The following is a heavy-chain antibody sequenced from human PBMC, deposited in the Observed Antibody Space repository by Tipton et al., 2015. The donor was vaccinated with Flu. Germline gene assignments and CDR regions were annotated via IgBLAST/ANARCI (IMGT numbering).Heavy chain of an antibody. CDR3: ARAEGSGWPRYYSSGMDV. D-gene: IGHD6-19*01. CDR2: ISAYNGNT. Sequence: QLVQSGAEVKKPGASVKVSCKASGYTFTSYGISWVRQAPGQGLEWMGWISAYNGNTNYAQKLQGRVTMTTDTSTSTAYMELRSLRSDDTAVYYCARAEGSGWPRYYSSGMDVWGQGTTVTVSS. J-gene: IGHJ6*02. V-gene: IGHV1-18*01. CDR1: GYTFTSYG.